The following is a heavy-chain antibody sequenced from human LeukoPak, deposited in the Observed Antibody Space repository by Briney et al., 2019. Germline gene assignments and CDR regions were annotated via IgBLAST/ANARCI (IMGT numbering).Heavy chain of an antibody. CDR2: ITVNGNTT. CDR1: GFALGSFA. CDR3: VRGGASGIDY. D-gene: IGHD1-26*01. Sequence: PGGSLRLSCTASGFALGSFAMHWVRQGAGKRLEYISAITVNGNTTYYDTSVKGRFVISRDNSRNKLYLQMGRRRPEDTAMYFCVRGGASGIDYWGRGALVTVS. J-gene: IGHJ4*02. V-gene: IGHV3-64*01.